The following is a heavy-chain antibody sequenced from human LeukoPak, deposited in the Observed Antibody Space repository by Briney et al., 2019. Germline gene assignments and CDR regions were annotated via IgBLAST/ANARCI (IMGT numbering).Heavy chain of an antibody. CDR3: AKGDALDIVVVPAARVSFDY. Sequence: GSLRLSCAASGFTFSSYAMSWVRQAPGKGLEWVSAISGSGGSTYYADSVMGRFTISRDNSKNTLYLQMNSLRAEDTAVYYCAKGDALDIVVVPAARVSFDYWGQGTLVTVSS. V-gene: IGHV3-23*01. D-gene: IGHD2-2*01. CDR1: GFTFSSYA. J-gene: IGHJ4*02. CDR2: ISGSGGST.